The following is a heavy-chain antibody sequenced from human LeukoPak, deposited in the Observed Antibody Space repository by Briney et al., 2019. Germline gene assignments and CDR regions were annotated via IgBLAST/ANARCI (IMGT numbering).Heavy chain of an antibody. D-gene: IGHD3-3*01. CDR1: GFTFNSYA. J-gene: IGHJ4*02. CDR3: AKGQSRDDFWSGYLPHFDY. CDR2: ISGRGDDT. V-gene: IGHV3-23*01. Sequence: GGSLRLSCAASGFTFNSYAMTRVRQAPGKGLEWVSSISGRGDDTYSADSVKGRFTISRDNSKNTLYLQMNSLRAEDTAVYYCAKGQSRDDFWSGYLPHFDYWGQGTLVTVFS.